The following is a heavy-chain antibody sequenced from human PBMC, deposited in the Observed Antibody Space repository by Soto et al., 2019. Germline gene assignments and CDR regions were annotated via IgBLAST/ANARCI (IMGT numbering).Heavy chain of an antibody. D-gene: IGHD1-7*01. CDR2: ISGSGGST. Sequence: GGSLRLCCAASGFTFSSYGMHWVRQAPGKGLEWVAVISGSGGSTYYADSVKGRFTISRDNSENTLYLQMNSLRVEDTAVYYCAKDGSTPRLFYTGLDVWGQGTTVTVSS. J-gene: IGHJ6*02. V-gene: IGHV3-23*01. CDR3: AKDGSTPRLFYTGLDV. CDR1: GFTFSSYG.